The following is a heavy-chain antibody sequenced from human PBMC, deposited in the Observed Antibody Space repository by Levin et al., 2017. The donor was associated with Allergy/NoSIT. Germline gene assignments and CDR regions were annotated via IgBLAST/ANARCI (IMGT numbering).Heavy chain of an antibody. CDR1: GFTLSSYE. CDR3: VRGNWGDIFEC. Sequence: GESLKISCAASGFTLSSYEMSWVRQAPGKGLEWLSYISNSDSTLHYSDSVKGRFTISRDKSRNSAYLQMNSLRAEDTAVYYCVRGNWGDIFECWGLGALVTVSS. J-gene: IGHJ4*02. D-gene: IGHD3-10*01. V-gene: IGHV3-48*03. CDR2: ISNSDSTL.